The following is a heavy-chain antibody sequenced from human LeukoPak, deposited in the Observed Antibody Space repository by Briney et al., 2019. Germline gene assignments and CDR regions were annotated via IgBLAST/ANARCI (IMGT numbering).Heavy chain of an antibody. V-gene: IGHV1-2*02. CDR2: INPNSGGT. J-gene: IGHJ3*02. CDR3: ARDRGAMIVPPGAFDI. CDR1: GYTFTGYY. D-gene: IGHD3-22*01. Sequence: ASVKVSCKASGYTFTGYYMHWVRQAPGQGLEWMGWINPNSGGTNYAQKLQGRVTMTRDTSISTAYMELSRLRSDDTAVYYCARDRGAMIVPPGAFDIRGQGTMVTVSS.